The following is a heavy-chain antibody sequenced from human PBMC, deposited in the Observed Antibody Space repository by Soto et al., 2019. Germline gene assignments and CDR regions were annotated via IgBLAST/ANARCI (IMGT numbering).Heavy chain of an antibody. CDR1: GFTFSSYA. V-gene: IGHV3-30-3*01. J-gene: IGHJ5*02. Sequence: QVQLVESGGGVVQPGRSLRLSCAASGFTFSSYAMHWVRQAPGKGLEWVAVISYDGSNKYYADSVKGRFTISRDNSKNTLYLQMNSLRAEDTAVYYCARGPRGYRYESWFDPWGQGTLVTVSS. CDR2: ISYDGSNK. D-gene: IGHD5-18*01. CDR3: ARGPRGYRYESWFDP.